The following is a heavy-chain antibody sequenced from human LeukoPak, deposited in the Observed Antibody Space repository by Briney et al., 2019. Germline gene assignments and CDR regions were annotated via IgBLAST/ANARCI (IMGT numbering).Heavy chain of an antibody. V-gene: IGHV1-18*01. D-gene: IGHD3-16*01. Sequence: ASVKVSCKASGYXFTSYGISWVRQAPGQGLEWMGWISAYNGNTNYAQKLQGRVTVTTDTSTSTAYMELRSLRSDDTAVYYCARASWILGGFDYWGQGTLVTVSS. CDR3: ARASWILGGFDY. J-gene: IGHJ4*02. CDR2: ISAYNGNT. CDR1: GYXFTSYG.